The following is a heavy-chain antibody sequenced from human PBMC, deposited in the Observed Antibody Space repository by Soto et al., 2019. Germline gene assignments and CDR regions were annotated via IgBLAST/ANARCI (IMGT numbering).Heavy chain of an antibody. CDR1: GGSISSSSYY. V-gene: IGHV4-39*01. CDR3: ARHLRMNGDYFDY. J-gene: IGHJ4*02. D-gene: IGHD4-17*01. CDR2: IYYSGST. Sequence: SETLSLTCTVSGGSISSSSYYWGWIRQPPGKGLEWIGSIYYSGSTYYNPSLKSRVTISVDTSKNQFSLKLSSVTAADTAVYYCARHLRMNGDYFDYWGQGTLVTVSS.